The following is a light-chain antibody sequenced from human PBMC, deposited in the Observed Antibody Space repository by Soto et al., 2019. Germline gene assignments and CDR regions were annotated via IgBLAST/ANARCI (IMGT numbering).Light chain of an antibody. V-gene: IGLV1-44*01. J-gene: IGLJ2*01. CDR2: TNN. CDR1: TSNLGGNT. CDR3: AAWDDSLNAVV. Sequence: QSVLTQPPSVSGTPGHTVSISCSGSTSNLGGNTVNWYQQLPGTAPKLLIYTNNQRPSGVPDRFSGSKSGTSASLAISGLRSEDEADFYCAAWDDSLNAVVFGGGTKLPS.